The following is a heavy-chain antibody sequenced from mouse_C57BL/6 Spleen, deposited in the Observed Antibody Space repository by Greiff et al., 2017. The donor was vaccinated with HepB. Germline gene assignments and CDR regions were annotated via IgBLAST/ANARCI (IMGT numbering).Heavy chain of an antibody. J-gene: IGHJ2*01. D-gene: IGHD2-12*01. CDR1: GFSFNTYA. V-gene: IGHV10-1*01. CDR3: VRQHLRRRGFDY. CDR2: IRSKSNNYAT. Sequence: DVMLVESGGGLVQPKGSLKLSCAASGFSFNTYAMNWVRQAPGKGLEWVARIRSKSNNYATYYAESVKDRFTIAIDDSESMLYLQMNNLKTEDTAMYYCVRQHLRRRGFDYWGQGTTLTVSS.